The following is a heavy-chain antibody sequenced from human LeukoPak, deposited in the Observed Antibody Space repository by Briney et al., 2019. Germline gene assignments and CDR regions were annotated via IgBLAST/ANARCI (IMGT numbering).Heavy chain of an antibody. CDR2: ISSSGSAI. V-gene: IGHV3-48*03. CDR1: GFTFSNFE. Sequence: GGSLRLPCATSGFTFSNFEMTWVRQAPEKGLELVSYISSSGSAIYYADSVKGRLTISRDNTKTSLYLQMNSLRAEDTAVYYCLPDAFDIWGQGTMVTVFS. J-gene: IGHJ3*02. CDR3: LPDAFDI.